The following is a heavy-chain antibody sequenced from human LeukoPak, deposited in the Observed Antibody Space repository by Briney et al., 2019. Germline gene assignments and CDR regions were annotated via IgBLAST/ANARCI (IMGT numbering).Heavy chain of an antibody. CDR1: GGSISSYY. D-gene: IGHD5-18*01. V-gene: IGHV4-59*01. CDR2: VYYSGST. CDR3: ARRAPIQLGLHWSAP. Sequence: SETLSLTCTVSGGSISSYYWSWIRQPPGKVLEGIGYVYYSGSTTYNPSLKSRVTISVDTSKNQFSLKLSSVTAADTALAYVARRAPIQLGLHWSAPGGEATLLTVPS. J-gene: IGHJ5*02.